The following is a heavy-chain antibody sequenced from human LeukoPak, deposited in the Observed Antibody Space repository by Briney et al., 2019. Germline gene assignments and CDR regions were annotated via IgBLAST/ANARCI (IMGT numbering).Heavy chain of an antibody. CDR2: IYTNGST. V-gene: IGHV4-4*07. CDR3: ARGGASTTRDYYYYYYGMDV. D-gene: IGHD2-2*01. CDR1: GGSISSYY. J-gene: IGHJ6*02. Sequence: SETLSLTCTVSGGSISSYYWSWIRQPAGKGLEWIGRIYTNGSTNYNPSLKSRVTMSLDTSKNQFSLKLSSVTAADTAVYYCARGGASTTRDYYYYYYGMDVWGQGTTVTVSS.